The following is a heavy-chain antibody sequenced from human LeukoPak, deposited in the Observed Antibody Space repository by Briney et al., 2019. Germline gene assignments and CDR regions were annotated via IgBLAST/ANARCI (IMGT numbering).Heavy chain of an antibody. V-gene: IGHV3-23*01. Sequence: QSGGSLRLSCAASGFTFSSYPMSWVRQAPGKGLEWVSTISESALSEHYADSVKGRLTISRDNSENTLYLQMNSLTAADTAVYYCAGAWGAKRYGSGSAYFDYWGQGTLVTVSS. D-gene: IGHD3-10*01. CDR1: GFTFSSYP. J-gene: IGHJ4*02. CDR2: ISESALSE. CDR3: AGAWGAKRYGSGSAYFDY.